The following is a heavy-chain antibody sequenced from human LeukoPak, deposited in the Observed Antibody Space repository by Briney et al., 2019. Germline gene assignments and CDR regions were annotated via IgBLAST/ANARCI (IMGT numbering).Heavy chain of an antibody. CDR2: IYYSGST. CDR3: ARVARKQLVRGLFDY. V-gene: IGHV4-30-4*01. D-gene: IGHD6-6*01. CDR1: GGSISSGDYY. Sequence: SETLSLTCTVSGGSISSGDYYWSWIRQPPGKSLEWIGYIYYSGSTYYNPSLKSRVTISVDTSKNQFSLKLSSVTAADTAVYYCARVARKQLVRGLFDYWGQGTLVTVSS. J-gene: IGHJ4*02.